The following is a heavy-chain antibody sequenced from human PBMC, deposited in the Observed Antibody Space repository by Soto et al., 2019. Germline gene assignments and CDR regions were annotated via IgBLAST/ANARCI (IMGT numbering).Heavy chain of an antibody. J-gene: IGHJ4*02. CDR1: GFTFSSYW. V-gene: IGHV3-74*01. CDR2: INSDGSST. CDR3: ARVSGSYHYDYFDY. D-gene: IGHD1-26*01. Sequence: GGSLRLSCAASGFTFSSYWMHWVRQAPGKGLVWVSRINSDGSSTSYADSVKGRFTISRDNAKNTLYLQMNSLRAEDTAVYYCARVSGSYHYDYFDYWGQGTLVTVSS.